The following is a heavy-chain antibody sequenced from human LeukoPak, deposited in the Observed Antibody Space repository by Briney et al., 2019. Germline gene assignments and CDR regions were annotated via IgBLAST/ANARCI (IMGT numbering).Heavy chain of an antibody. D-gene: IGHD5-12*01. CDR1: GFTFSSSS. Sequence: GGSLRLSCAASGFTFSSSSISWVRQAPGKGLEWVSAITDAVDSTHYADSVKGRFTISSDNSKNTVYLQVNSLRPEDMAVYYCAKEIFSGLLYIDYWGQGTLVTVSS. CDR2: ITDAVDST. CDR3: AKEIFSGLLYIDY. V-gene: IGHV3-23*01. J-gene: IGHJ4*02.